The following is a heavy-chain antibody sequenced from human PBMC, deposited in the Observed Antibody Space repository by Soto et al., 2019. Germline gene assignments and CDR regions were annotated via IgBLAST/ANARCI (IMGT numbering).Heavy chain of an antibody. V-gene: IGHV4-61*01. CDR3: ARAPSGSYYYYYYGMDV. CDR2: IYYSGST. D-gene: IGHD1-26*01. CDR1: GGSVSSGSYY. Sequence: PSETLSLTCTFSGGSVSSGSYYLSWIRQPPGKGLEWIGYIYYSGSTNYNPSLKSRVTISVDTSKNQFSLKLSSVTAADTAVYYCARAPSGSYYYYYYGMDVWGQGTTVTVSS. J-gene: IGHJ6*02.